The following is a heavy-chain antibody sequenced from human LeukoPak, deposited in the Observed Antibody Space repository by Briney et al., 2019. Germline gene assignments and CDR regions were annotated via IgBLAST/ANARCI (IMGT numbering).Heavy chain of an antibody. Sequence: PGGSLRLSCAASGFTFDDYAMHWVRQAPGKGLEWVSGISWNSGNIGYADSVKGRFTISRDNAKNSLYLQMNSLRVEDTALYYCAKDSSGTYLDYWGQGTLVTVSS. V-gene: IGHV3-9*01. J-gene: IGHJ4*02. CDR1: GFTFDDYA. CDR2: ISWNSGNI. CDR3: AKDSSGTYLDY. D-gene: IGHD1-26*01.